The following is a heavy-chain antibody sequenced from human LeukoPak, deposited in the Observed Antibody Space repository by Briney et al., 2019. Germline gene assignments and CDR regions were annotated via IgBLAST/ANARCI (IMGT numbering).Heavy chain of an antibody. Sequence: SETLSLTCTVSGGSISSYYWSWIRQPPGKGLEWIGYIYYSGSTNYNPSLKSRVTISVDTSKNQFSLKLSSVTAADTAVYYCARRRSQQRLVGYAFDIWGQGTMVTVSS. CDR2: IYYSGST. V-gene: IGHV4-59*08. J-gene: IGHJ3*02. CDR1: GGSISSYY. CDR3: ARRRSQQRLVGYAFDI. D-gene: IGHD6-25*01.